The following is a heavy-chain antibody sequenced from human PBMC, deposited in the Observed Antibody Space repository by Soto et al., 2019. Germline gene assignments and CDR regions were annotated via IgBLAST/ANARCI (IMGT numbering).Heavy chain of an antibody. CDR3: AHARLLWVGGYFDY. CDR1: GFSLATHGVG. J-gene: IGHJ4*02. D-gene: IGHD3-10*01. CDR2: LSWNDDD. Sequence: QVTLKESGPTLVKPTESLTLTCTFSGFSLATHGVGVGWIRQPPGEALEWLALLSWNDDDRYSPSLKSRPTTDKDTSKNQVVLSMANLDPVDTATYYCAHARLLWVGGYFDYWGQGILVTVSS. V-gene: IGHV2-5*01.